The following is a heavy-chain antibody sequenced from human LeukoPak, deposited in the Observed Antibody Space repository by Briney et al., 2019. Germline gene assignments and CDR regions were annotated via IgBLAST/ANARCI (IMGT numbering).Heavy chain of an antibody. V-gene: IGHV1-18*01. Sequence: ASVTVSCTASVYSFTNFGVTWVRQAPGQGLEWMGWISGYNGDTNYAQRFRGRVTMTTDASTSTAYMELKTLRSDDTAVFYCVRAPADPLRPYGMNVWGQGTTVIVSS. CDR3: VRAPADPLRPYGMNV. J-gene: IGHJ6*02. D-gene: IGHD3-16*01. CDR2: ISGYNGDT. CDR1: VYSFTNFG.